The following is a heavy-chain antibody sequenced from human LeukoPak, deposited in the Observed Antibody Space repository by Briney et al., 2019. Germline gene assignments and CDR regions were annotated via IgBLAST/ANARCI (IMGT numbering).Heavy chain of an antibody. D-gene: IGHD3-22*01. V-gene: IGHV4-59*01. J-gene: IGHJ4*02. CDR1: GASISSYY. CDR3: AKLLYYYDSSAYYLGGFDD. Sequence: SETLSLTCTVSGASISSYYWSWIRQPPGKGLEWIGYIYYSGSTNYNPSLKSRVTISVDSSNYQFSLKLSSVTAADTAVYYCAKLLYYYDSSAYYLGGFDDWGQGTLVTVSS. CDR2: IYYSGST.